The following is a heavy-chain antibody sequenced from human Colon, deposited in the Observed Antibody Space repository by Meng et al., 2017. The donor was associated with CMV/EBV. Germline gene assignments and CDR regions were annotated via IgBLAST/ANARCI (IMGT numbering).Heavy chain of an antibody. J-gene: IGHJ4*02. D-gene: IGHD3-16*01. V-gene: IGHV3-74*01. Sequence: VQLVESVRGVFQPRGSLLPSCAASGFTFSNDDMHWVRQGPGKALVGVSRIQNDRSSTTYPSSVKGRFTISRDNAKNTLYLKLNSLRAEDTAVYYCTRNFWGSLEYWGQGALVTVSS. CDR2: IQNDRSST. CDR1: GFTFSNDD. CDR3: TRNFWGSLEY.